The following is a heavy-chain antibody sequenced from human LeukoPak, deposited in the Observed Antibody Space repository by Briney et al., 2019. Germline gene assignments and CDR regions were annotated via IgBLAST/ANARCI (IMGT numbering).Heavy chain of an antibody. CDR3: ARRDVWMITFGGVIVGSFDY. CDR2: INHSGST. Sequence: ASETLSLTCAVYGGSFSGYYWSWIRQPPGKGLEWIGEINHSGSTNYNPSLKSRVTISVDTSKNQFSLKLSSVTAADTAVYHCARRDVWMITFGGVIVGSFDYWGQGALVTVSS. D-gene: IGHD3-16*02. J-gene: IGHJ4*02. V-gene: IGHV4-34*01. CDR1: GGSFSGYY.